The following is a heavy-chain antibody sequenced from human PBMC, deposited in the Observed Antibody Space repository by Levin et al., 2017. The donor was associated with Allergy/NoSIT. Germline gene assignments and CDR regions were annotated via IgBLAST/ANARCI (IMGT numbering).Heavy chain of an antibody. J-gene: IGHJ4*02. D-gene: IGHD5-18*01. CDR1: GGSITGYY. Sequence: SQTLSLTCTVSGGSITGYYWSWIRQSPWKGLEWIGYINEIGTTSYTPSLNSRLTISVDTSKNHFSLKLSSVTAADMAVYYCARHSSGFSYAYDFDYWGQGTLVTVSS. CDR3: ARHSSGFSYAYDFDY. CDR2: INEIGTT. V-gene: IGHV4-59*08.